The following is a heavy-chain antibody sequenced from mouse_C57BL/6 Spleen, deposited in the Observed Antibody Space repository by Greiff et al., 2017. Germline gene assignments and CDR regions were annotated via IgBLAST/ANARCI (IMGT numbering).Heavy chain of an antibody. CDR2: ISSGSSTI. D-gene: IGHD2-10*02. Sequence: EVNLVESGGGLVKPGGSLKLSCAASGFTFSDYGMHWVRQAPEKGLEWVAYISSGSSTIYYADTVKGRFTISRDNAKNTLFLQMTSLRSEDTAMYYCARRYAGFDYWGQGTTLTVSS. V-gene: IGHV5-17*01. J-gene: IGHJ2*01. CDR3: ARRYAGFDY. CDR1: GFTFSDYG.